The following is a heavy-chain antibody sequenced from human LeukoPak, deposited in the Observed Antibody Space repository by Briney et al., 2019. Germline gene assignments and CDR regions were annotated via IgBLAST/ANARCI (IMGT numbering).Heavy chain of an antibody. Sequence: PGGSLRLSCAASGFTFSSYGMSWVRQAPGKGLEWVSAISGSGGSTYYADSVKGRFTISRDNSKNTLYLQMNSLRAEDTAVYYCAKPLYYYGSGSYYNGNFDYWGQGTLVTVSS. CDR2: ISGSGGST. D-gene: IGHD3-10*01. V-gene: IGHV3-23*01. J-gene: IGHJ4*02. CDR3: AKPLYYYGSGSYYNGNFDY. CDR1: GFTFSSYG.